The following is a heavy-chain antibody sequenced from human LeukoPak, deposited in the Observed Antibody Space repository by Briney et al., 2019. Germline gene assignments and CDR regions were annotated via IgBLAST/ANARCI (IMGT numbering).Heavy chain of an antibody. CDR3: AKSRGIYDNSGWRTYDY. Sequence: GGSLRLSCAASGFTFNINTMSWVRQAPGKGLEWVSVISENGGSTYYADSVKGRFTISRDNSKNTLYLQMNSLRAEGTAIYYCAKSRGIYDNSGWRTYDYWGQGTLVTVSS. D-gene: IGHD6-19*01. J-gene: IGHJ4*02. CDR1: GFTFNINT. CDR2: ISENGGST. V-gene: IGHV3-23*01.